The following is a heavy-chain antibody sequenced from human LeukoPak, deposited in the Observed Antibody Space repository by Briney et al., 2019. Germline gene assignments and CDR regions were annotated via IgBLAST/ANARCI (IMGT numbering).Heavy chain of an antibody. Sequence: PGGSLRLFCAASGFTFSSYWMHWVRQAPGKGLVWVSRINGDGSSTNYADSVKGRFTISRDNAKNTLYLQMNSLRAEDTAVYYCARDYRYSAYEWGQGTLVTVSS. CDR2: INGDGSST. J-gene: IGHJ4*02. CDR1: GFTFSSYW. CDR3: ARDYRYSAYE. V-gene: IGHV3-74*01. D-gene: IGHD5-12*01.